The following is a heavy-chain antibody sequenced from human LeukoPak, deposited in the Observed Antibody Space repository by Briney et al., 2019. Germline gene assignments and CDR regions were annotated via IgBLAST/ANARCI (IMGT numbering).Heavy chain of an antibody. V-gene: IGHV3-23*01. Sequence: PGGSLRLSCAASGFTFSSYAMSWVRQAPGKGLEWVSAISGSGGSTYYADSVKGRFTISRDNSKNTLYLQMNSLRAEDTAVYYCAKVLLPAAGTAYFAYGGQGTLATVPS. CDR1: GFTFSSYA. CDR2: ISGSGGST. J-gene: IGHJ4*02. D-gene: IGHD6-13*01. CDR3: AKVLLPAAGTAYFAY.